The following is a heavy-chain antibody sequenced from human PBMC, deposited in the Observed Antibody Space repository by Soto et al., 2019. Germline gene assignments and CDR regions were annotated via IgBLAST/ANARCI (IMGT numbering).Heavy chain of an antibody. J-gene: IGHJ4*02. D-gene: IGHD3-3*01. CDR3: ARDWYYTIDQ. CDR1: GFDFSTSW. CDR2: ITSDGSSM. Sequence: EVQLVESGGDLVQPGGSLRLSCAASGFDFSTSWMHWVRQVPGKGVVWVARITSDGSSMFYSDSVKGRFTISRDNAKNTLYLQMNTLRAEDTAIYYCARDWYYTIDQWGQGALVTVSS. V-gene: IGHV3-74*01.